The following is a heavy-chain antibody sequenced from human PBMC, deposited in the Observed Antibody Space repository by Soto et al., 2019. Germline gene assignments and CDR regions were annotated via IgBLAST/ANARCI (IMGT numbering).Heavy chain of an antibody. J-gene: IGHJ4*02. D-gene: IGHD6-13*01. CDR1: GFTFYDYA. Sequence: EVQLVESGGGLVQHGRSLRLSCAASGFTFYDYAMHWVRQAPGTGLEWVSGISWNSGSICYADSGKGRFNISRDNAQDSLYLPMNSLRPEDTAFYYCPNDSARERATSIWNSWGQGTLVTVSS. CDR2: ISWNSGSI. CDR3: PNDSARERATSIWNS. V-gene: IGHV3-9*01.